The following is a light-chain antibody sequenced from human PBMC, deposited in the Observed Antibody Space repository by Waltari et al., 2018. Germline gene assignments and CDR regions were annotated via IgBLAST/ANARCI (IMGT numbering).Light chain of an antibody. CDR1: QSISSW. J-gene: IGKJ1*01. Sequence: DIQMNQSPSTLSASVGDRVTITCRASQSISSWLAWYQQRPGKAPKLLIYKASSLESGVPSRFSGSGSGTEFTLTISSLQPDDFATYYCQQYSSYSQTFGQGTKVEI. CDR3: QQYSSYSQT. V-gene: IGKV1-5*03. CDR2: KAS.